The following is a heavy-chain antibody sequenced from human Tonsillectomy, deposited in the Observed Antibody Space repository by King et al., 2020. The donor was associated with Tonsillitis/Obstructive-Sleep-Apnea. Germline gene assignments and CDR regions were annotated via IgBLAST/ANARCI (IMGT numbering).Heavy chain of an antibody. V-gene: IGHV3-53*01. Sequence: VQLVQSGGGLIQPGGSLRLSCAASGFTVSSNYMSWVRQAPGKGLEWVSVLYSGGSTYYADSLQGRFTISRDNSKNTVYLQMNSVRADDTAVFYCARDARYSSNWYAAFDIWGQGTMVTVSP. CDR1: GFTVSSNY. CDR2: LYSGGST. D-gene: IGHD6-13*01. J-gene: IGHJ3*02. CDR3: ARDARYSSNWYAAFDI.